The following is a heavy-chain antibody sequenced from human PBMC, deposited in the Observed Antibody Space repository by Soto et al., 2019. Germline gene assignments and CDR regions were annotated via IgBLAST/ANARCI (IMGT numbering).Heavy chain of an antibody. CDR2: ISGSGGST. CDR1: GFTFSSYA. D-gene: IGHD3-3*01. CDR3: AKRGDFWSEGMDV. Sequence: EVQLLESGGGLVQPGGSLRLSCAASGFTFSSYAMSWVRQAPGKGLEWVSAISGSGGSTYYADSVKGRFTISSDNSKNTLYLHMNSLRAEDTAVYYCAKRGDFWSEGMDVWGQGTTVTVSS. J-gene: IGHJ6*02. V-gene: IGHV3-23*01.